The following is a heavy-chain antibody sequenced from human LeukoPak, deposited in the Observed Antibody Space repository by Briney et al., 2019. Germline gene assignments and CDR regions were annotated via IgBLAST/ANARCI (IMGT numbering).Heavy chain of an antibody. CDR2: INPDSGGT. Sequence: GASVKVSCKASGYTFTSYYMHWVRQAPGQGLEWMGWINPDSGGTNYAQKFQGRVTMTRDTSISTAYMELSRLRSDDTAVYYCARDKQLEWAHYYAYYMDVWGKGTTVTVSS. J-gene: IGHJ6*03. D-gene: IGHD1-1*01. CDR3: ARDKQLEWAHYYAYYMDV. V-gene: IGHV1-2*02. CDR1: GYTFTSYY.